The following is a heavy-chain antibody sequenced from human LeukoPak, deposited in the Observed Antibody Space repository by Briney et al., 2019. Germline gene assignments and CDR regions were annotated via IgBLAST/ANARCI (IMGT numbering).Heavy chain of an antibody. CDR3: ARFTTRWFGELLYYYYGMDV. V-gene: IGHV1-18*04. D-gene: IGHD3-10*01. CDR2: SSAYNGNT. Sequence: ASVKVSCKASGYTFTSYGISWVRQAPGQGLEWRGWSSAYNGNTNYAQKFQGRVTMTTDTSTSTAYMELRSLRSDDTAVYYCARFTTRWFGELLYYYYGMDVWGKGTTVTVSS. J-gene: IGHJ6*04. CDR1: GYTFTSYG.